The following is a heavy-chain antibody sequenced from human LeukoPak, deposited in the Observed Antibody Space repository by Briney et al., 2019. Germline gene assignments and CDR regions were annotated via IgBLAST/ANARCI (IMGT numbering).Heavy chain of an antibody. D-gene: IGHD2-15*01. V-gene: IGHV4-59*08. J-gene: IGHJ4*02. CDR2: IYYSGST. CDR1: GGSISSYY. Sequence: SETLSLTCTVSGGSISSYYWSWIRRPPGKGLEWIGYIYYSGSTNYNPSLKSRVTISVDTSKNQFSLKLSSVTAADTAVYYCARHSGGWDLDYWGQGTLVTVSS. CDR3: ARHSGGWDLDY.